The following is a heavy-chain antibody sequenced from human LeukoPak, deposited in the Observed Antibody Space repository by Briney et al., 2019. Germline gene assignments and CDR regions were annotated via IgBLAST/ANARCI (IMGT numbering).Heavy chain of an antibody. CDR1: GFTFSSYE. V-gene: IGHV3-48*03. D-gene: IGHD3-10*01. CDR2: ISSSGSAI. CDR3: ARSMVRGVTKETFDY. Sequence: GGSLRLSCAASGFTFSSYEMNWVRQAPGKGLEWISYISSSGSAIHYADSVKGRFTISRDNAKNSLYLQMNSLRAEDTAVYYCARSMVRGVTKETFDYWGQGTLVTVSS. J-gene: IGHJ4*02.